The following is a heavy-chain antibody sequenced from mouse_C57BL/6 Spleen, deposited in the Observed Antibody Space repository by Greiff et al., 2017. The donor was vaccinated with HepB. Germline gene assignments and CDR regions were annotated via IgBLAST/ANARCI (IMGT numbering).Heavy chain of an antibody. J-gene: IGHJ3*01. D-gene: IGHD2-4*01. Sequence: QVQLQQPGAELVKPGASVKVSCKASGYTFTSYWMHWVKQRPGQGLEWIGRIHPSDSDTNYNQKFKGKATLTVDKSSSTAYMQLSSLTSEDSAVYYCAMNVYYDYDGAAWFAYWGQGTQVTVSA. CDR3: AMNVYYDYDGAAWFAY. CDR2: IHPSDSDT. CDR1: GYTFTSYW. V-gene: IGHV1-74*01.